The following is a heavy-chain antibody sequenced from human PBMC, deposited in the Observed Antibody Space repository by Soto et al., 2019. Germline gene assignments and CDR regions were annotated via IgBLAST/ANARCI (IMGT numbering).Heavy chain of an antibody. J-gene: IGHJ4*02. CDR2: IWNDGSHA. V-gene: IGHV3-33*01. D-gene: IGHD2-15*01. CDR1: GFPFRSYG. Sequence: QVQLVESGGGVVQPGGSLRLSCEGSGFPFRSYGIQWVRQAPGKGLEWLGLIWNDGSHAYYADSVKGRFTISRDNSKNTVCLQVSNRRAEDTAVYFCARDQTASGGYSDSWGQGPLVTVSS. CDR3: ARDQTASGGYSDS.